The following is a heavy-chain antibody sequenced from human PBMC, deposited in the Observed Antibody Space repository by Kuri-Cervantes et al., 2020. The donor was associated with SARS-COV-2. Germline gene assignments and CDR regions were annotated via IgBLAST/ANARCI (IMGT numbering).Heavy chain of an antibody. V-gene: IGHV4-59*11. J-gene: IGHJ1*01. D-gene: IGHD3-3*01. CDR2: IYYSGST. Sequence: SETLSLTCTVSGGSISSHYWSWIRQPPGKGLEWIGYIYYSGSTNYNPSLKSRVTISVDMSKNQFSLKLSSVTAADTAVYYCAREKNDFWSGYSDVKYFQHWGQGTLVTVSS. CDR3: AREKNDFWSGYSDVKYFQH. CDR1: GGSISSHY.